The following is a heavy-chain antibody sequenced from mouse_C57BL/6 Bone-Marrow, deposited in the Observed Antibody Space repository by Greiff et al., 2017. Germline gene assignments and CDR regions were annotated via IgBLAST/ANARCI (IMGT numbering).Heavy chain of an antibody. Sequence: VKLMESGAELARPGASVKLSCKASGYTFTSYGISWVKQRTGQGLEWIGEIYPRSGNTYYNEKFKGKATLTADKSSSTAYMELRSLTSEDSAVYFCARGGIYYDYDAWFAYWGQGTLVTVSA. J-gene: IGHJ3*01. D-gene: IGHD2-4*01. CDR2: IYPRSGNT. V-gene: IGHV1-81*01. CDR3: ARGGIYYDYDAWFAY. CDR1: GYTFTSYG.